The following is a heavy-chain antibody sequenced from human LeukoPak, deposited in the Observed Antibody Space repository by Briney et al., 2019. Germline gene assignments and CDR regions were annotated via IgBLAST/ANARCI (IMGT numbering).Heavy chain of an antibody. CDR2: ISSSSSYI. V-gene: IGHV3-21*01. CDR1: GFTFSSYT. Sequence: GGSLRLSCAASGFTFSSYTMNWVRQAPGKGLEWVSSISSSSSYIYYADSVKGRFTISRDNAKNSLYLQMNSLRAEDTAVYYCTTDYYDYVWGSYRPDYWGQGTLVTVSS. CDR3: TTDYYDYVWGSYRPDY. D-gene: IGHD3-16*02. J-gene: IGHJ4*02.